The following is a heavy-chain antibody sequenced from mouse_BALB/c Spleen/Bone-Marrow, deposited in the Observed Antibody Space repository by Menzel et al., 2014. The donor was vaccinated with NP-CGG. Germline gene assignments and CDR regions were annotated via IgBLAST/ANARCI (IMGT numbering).Heavy chain of an antibody. CDR1: GYTFTSYW. J-gene: IGHJ3*01. V-gene: IGHV1-7*01. CDR2: INPSTGYT. CDR3: ARGGNRDGFAY. Sequence: QVQLQQSGAELAKPGASVKMSCKASGYTFTSYWMHWVKQRPGQGLEWIGYINPSTGYTEYNQKFKDKATLTADKSSSTAYMQLSSLTSEDSAVYYCARGGNRDGFAYWGQGTLVTVSA. D-gene: IGHD4-1*01.